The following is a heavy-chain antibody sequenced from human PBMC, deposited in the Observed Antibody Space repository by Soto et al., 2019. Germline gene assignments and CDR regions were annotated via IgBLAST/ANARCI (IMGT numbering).Heavy chain of an antibody. Sequence: SESLSLTCTVSGGSISSYHWSWIRQPPGKGLEWIGYIYYSGSTNYNPSLKSRVTISVDTSKNQFSLKLSSVTAADTAVYYCARDRCTNGVCYLDYWGQGTLVTVSS. V-gene: IGHV4-59*01. J-gene: IGHJ4*02. D-gene: IGHD2-8*01. CDR1: GGSISSYH. CDR2: IYYSGST. CDR3: ARDRCTNGVCYLDY.